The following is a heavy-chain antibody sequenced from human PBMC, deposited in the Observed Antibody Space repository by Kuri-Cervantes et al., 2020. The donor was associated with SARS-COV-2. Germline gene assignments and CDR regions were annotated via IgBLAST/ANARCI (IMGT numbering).Heavy chain of an antibody. D-gene: IGHD3-10*01. V-gene: IGHV3-23*01. CDR2: ISGSGGST. Sequence: GESLKISCAASGFTFSTYAMHWVRQAPGKGLEWVSLISGSGGSTYYADSVKGRFTISRDNSKNTLYLQMNSLRAEDTAVYYCAKDLGHYGSGSDAFGYWGQGTIVTVSS. CDR1: GFTFSTYA. CDR3: AKDLGHYGSGSDAFGY. J-gene: IGHJ4*03.